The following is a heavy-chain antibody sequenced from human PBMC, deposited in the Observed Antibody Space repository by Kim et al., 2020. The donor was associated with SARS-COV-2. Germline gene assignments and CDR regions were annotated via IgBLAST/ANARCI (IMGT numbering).Heavy chain of an antibody. CDR2: IYYSGST. V-gene: IGHV4-59*13. CDR3: ARDRAIAARPYYYYGMDV. D-gene: IGHD6-6*01. Sequence: SETLSLTCTVSGGSISSYYWSWIRQPPGKGLEWIGYIYYSGSTNYNPSLKSRVTISVDTSKNQFSLKLSSVTAADTAVYYCARDRAIAARPYYYYGMDVWGQGTTVTVSS. J-gene: IGHJ6*02. CDR1: GGSISSYY.